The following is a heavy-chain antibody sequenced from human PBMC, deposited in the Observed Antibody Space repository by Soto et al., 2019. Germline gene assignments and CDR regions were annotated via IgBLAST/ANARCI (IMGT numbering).Heavy chain of an antibody. J-gene: IGHJ5*02. V-gene: IGHV3-23*01. Sequence: GGSLRLSCAASGFTFSSYSMSWVRQAPGKGLEWVSAISGSGGSTYYADSVKGRFTISRDNSKNTLYLQMNSLRAEDTAVYYCAKDGPTYYYDSSGYDFDPWGQGTLVTVSS. CDR3: AKDGPTYYYDSSGYDFDP. D-gene: IGHD3-22*01. CDR2: ISGSGGST. CDR1: GFTFSSYS.